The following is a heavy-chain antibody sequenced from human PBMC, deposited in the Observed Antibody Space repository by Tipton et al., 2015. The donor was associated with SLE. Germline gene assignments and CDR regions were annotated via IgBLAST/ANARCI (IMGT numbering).Heavy chain of an antibody. V-gene: IGHV3-66*02. Sequence: SLRLSCAVSGGFFVSSNYMSWVRQAPGKGLEWISVLFSDGRTFYADSVKGRFTISRDNSENTLSLQLNSLRAEDTAMYYCAKCYGGSCYSGAWFFDLWGRGALVTVSS. CDR1: GGFFVSSNY. J-gene: IGHJ2*01. CDR3: AKCYGGSCYSGAWFFDL. D-gene: IGHD2-15*01. CDR2: LFSDGRT.